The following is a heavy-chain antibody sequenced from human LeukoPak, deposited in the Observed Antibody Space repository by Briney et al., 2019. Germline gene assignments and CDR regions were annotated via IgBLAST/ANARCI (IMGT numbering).Heavy chain of an antibody. J-gene: IGHJ4*02. CDR3: ARDQSGAYIFDY. D-gene: IGHD1-26*01. V-gene: IGHV4-59*11. CDR1: GGSISSHY. CDR2: IYYSGIT. Sequence: SETLSLTCTVSGGSISSHYWSWIRQFPGKGLEWIGSIYYSGITSYNPSLKSRVTLSVHTSKNQFSLRLSSVAAADTAVYYCARDQSGAYIFDYWGQGTLVTVSS.